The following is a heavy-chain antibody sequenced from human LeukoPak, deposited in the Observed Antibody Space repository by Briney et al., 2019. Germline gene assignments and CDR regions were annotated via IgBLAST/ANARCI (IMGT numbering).Heavy chain of an antibody. J-gene: IGHJ4*02. CDR3: ARDQSGAYIFDY. D-gene: IGHD1-26*01. V-gene: IGHV4-59*11. CDR1: GGSISSHY. CDR2: IYYSGIT. Sequence: SETLSLTCTVSGGSISSHYWSWIRQFPGKGLEWIGSIYYSGITSYNPSLKSRVTLSVHTSKNQFSLRLSSVAAADTAVYYCARDQSGAYIFDYWGQGTLVTVSS.